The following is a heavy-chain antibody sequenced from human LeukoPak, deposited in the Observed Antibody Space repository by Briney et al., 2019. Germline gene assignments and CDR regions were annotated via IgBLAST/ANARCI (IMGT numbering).Heavy chain of an antibody. CDR2: IYSGGST. D-gene: IGHD6-6*01. J-gene: IGHJ3*02. CDR3: ARRSAARDGFDI. Sequence: GSLRLSCAASGFTVSSNYMSWVRQAPGKGLEWVSVIYSGGSTYYADSVKGRFTISRDNSKNTLYLQMNSLKAEDTAVYYCARRSAARDGFDIWGQGTMVTVSS. CDR1: GFTVSSNY. V-gene: IGHV3-53*01.